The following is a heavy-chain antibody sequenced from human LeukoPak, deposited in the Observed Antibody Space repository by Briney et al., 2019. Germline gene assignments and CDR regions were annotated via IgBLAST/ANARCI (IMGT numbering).Heavy chain of an antibody. V-gene: IGHV3-30*01. Sequence: GRSLRLSCAASGFTFSSYAMHWVRQAPGKGLEWVAVISYDGSNKYYADSVKGRFTISRDNSKNTLYLQMNSLRAEDTAVYYCARAPSGYDEEFDYWGQGTLVTVSS. CDR2: ISYDGSNK. J-gene: IGHJ4*02. D-gene: IGHD5-12*01. CDR3: ARAPSGYDEEFDY. CDR1: GFTFSSYA.